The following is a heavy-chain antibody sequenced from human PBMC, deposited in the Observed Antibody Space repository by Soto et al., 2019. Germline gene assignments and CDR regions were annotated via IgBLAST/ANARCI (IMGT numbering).Heavy chain of an antibody. CDR1: GFTFSSYA. D-gene: IGHD6-19*01. CDR2: ISTNGGST. V-gene: IGHV3-64*01. J-gene: IGHJ4*02. Sequence: EVQLVESGGGLVQPGGSLRLSCVASGFTFSSYAMYWVRQTPGKGLEYVSAISTNGGSTYNANSAKGRFTISRDNSKNTLYLQMGSLRAEDMAVYYCARQGGDSSGWYGGYYFDYWGQGTLVTVSS. CDR3: ARQGGDSSGWYGGYYFDY.